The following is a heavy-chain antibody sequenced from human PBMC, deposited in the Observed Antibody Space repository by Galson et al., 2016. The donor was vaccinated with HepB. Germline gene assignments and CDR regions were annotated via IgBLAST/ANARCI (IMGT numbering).Heavy chain of an antibody. V-gene: IGHV4-31*03. J-gene: IGHJ4*02. CDR1: GGSISSGGYY. CDR2: IYYSGTT. Sequence: TLSLTCTVSGGSISSGGYYWSWIRQHPGKGLEWIAYIYYSGTTNFNPSLKSRVSISVDTSKNQFSLKLSSVTAADTAVYYCAGGPGSYYHNSGAPFACWGQGTLVTVSS. D-gene: IGHD3-22*01. CDR3: AGGPGSYYHNSGAPFAC.